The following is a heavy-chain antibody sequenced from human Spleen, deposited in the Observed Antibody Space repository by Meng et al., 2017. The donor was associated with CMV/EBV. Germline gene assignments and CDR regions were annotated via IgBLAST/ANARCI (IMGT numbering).Heavy chain of an antibody. CDR3: SYRHYFDY. CDR2: IYNDDST. V-gene: IGHV3-53*01. J-gene: IGHJ4*02. Sequence: GGSLRLSCTASGIIFGDHSMCWVRQAPGKGLEWVSVIYNDDSTYHADSVKGRFTISRDNSKNTLYLQMNYVRAEDTAVYFCSYRHYFDYWGQGTLVTVSS. CDR1: GIIFGDHS. D-gene: IGHD3-16*02.